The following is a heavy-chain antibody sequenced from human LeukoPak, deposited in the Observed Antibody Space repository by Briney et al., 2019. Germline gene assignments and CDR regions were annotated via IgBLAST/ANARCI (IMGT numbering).Heavy chain of an antibody. J-gene: IGHJ6*02. Sequence: SETLSLTCTVSGGSISSYYCSWIRQPPGKGLEWIGYIYYSGSTNYNPSLQRGVTVSVDTTKNQLSLKPSYVSTESHSADYCSRHAEYSRGWYSHYYYGMDVWGQGTTVTVSS. D-gene: IGHD6-19*01. CDR1: GGSISSYY. V-gene: IGHV4-59*08. CDR2: IYYSGST. CDR3: SRHAEYSRGWYSHYYYGMDV.